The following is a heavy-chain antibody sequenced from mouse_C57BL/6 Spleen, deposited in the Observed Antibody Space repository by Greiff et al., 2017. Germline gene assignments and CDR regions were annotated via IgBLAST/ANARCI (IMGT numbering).Heavy chain of an antibody. J-gene: IGHJ1*03. D-gene: IGHD2-3*01. CDR3: ARRYDGYYEGYFDV. CDR2: IYPGSGST. Sequence: KQRPGQGLEWIGDIYPGSGSTNYNEKFKSKATLTVDTSSSTAYMQLSSLTSEDSAVYYCARRYDGYYEGYFDVWGTGTTVTVSS. V-gene: IGHV1-55*01.